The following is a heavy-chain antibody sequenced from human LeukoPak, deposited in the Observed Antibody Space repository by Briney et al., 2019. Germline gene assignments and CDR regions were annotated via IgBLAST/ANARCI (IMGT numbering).Heavy chain of an antibody. CDR1: GFTFNSYW. Sequence: PGGSLRLSCAVSGFTFNSYWMSWVRQAPGKGLEWVANIKEDGSEKYYVDSVKGRFTISRDNAKNSLYPQMNSLRAEDTAVYYCARLPLTARRHFEYWGQGTLVTVSS. CDR3: ARLPLTARRHFEY. CDR2: IKEDGSEK. J-gene: IGHJ4*02. D-gene: IGHD5-18*01. V-gene: IGHV3-7*05.